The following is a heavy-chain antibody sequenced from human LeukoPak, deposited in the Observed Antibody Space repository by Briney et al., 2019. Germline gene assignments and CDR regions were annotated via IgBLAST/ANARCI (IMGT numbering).Heavy chain of an antibody. CDR1: GFTFTSYA. CDR2: ISGSGENT. Sequence: PGGSLTLFCAAPGFTFTSYAISWVRQAPGKGLEWVSAISGSGENTNYADSVKGRFTMSRDNSRNMLYLQMNSLRDEDTAKYYCAKTVSGSYSYQGGDYWGQGTLVTVSS. V-gene: IGHV3-23*01. D-gene: IGHD3-16*02. J-gene: IGHJ4*02. CDR3: AKTVSGSYSYQGGDY.